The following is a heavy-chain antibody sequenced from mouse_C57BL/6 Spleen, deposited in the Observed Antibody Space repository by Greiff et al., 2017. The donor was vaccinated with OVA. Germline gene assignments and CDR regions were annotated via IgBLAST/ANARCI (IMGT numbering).Heavy chain of an antibody. CDR1: GYTFTSYW. D-gene: IGHD2-2*01. CDR3: ARIYGYDGDYFDY. J-gene: IGHJ2*01. CDR2: IHPNSGST. V-gene: IGHV1-64*01. Sequence: QVHVKQPGAELVKPGASVKLSCKASGYTFTSYWMHWVKQRPGQGLEWIGMIHPNSGSTNYNEKFKSKATLTVDKSSSTAYMQLSSLTSEDSAVYYCARIYGYDGDYFDYWGQGTTLTVSS.